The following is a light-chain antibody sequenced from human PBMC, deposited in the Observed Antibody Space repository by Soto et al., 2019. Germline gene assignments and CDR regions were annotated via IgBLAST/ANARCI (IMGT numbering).Light chain of an antibody. V-gene: IGKV3-20*01. CDR3: QHYDSSPPYT. CDR1: RSFASSY. Sequence: EIVLTPSPVTLSLSAGERATLSCRASRSFASSYLGWYQQKPGQAPRLLIYAASTRATGIPDRFSGSGSATDFTLTISRLEPEDSAVYYCQHYDSSPPYTFGQGTKLEIK. J-gene: IGKJ2*01. CDR2: AAS.